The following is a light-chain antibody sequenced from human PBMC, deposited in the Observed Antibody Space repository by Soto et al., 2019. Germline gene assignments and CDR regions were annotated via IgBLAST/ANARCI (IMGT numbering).Light chain of an antibody. CDR2: CAS. CDR3: QQYYSTPTT. Sequence: EIVLTESPGTMSLSPWERATLSFMASQSVTSSYLAWYQQKPGQAPSLLIYCASSRATGIPDRFSGSASGTDFTLTISSLQAEDVAVDYCQQYYSTPTTFGQVTKVEIK. CDR1: QSVTSSY. V-gene: IGKV3-20*01. J-gene: IGKJ1*01.